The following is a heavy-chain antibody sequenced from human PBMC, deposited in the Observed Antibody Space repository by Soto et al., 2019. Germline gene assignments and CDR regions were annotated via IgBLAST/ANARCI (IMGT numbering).Heavy chain of an antibody. CDR3: AASIFYYGMDV. CDR2: IYPGDSDT. V-gene: IGHV5-51*01. J-gene: IGHJ6*02. CDR1: GYTFTNYW. Sequence: GESLKISCKGSGYTFTNYWIGWVRQMPGKGPEWMGIIYPGDSDTKYNPAFQGQVTISADKSITTTYLQWSSLKASDTAIYYCAASIFYYGMDVWGQGTTVTVSS.